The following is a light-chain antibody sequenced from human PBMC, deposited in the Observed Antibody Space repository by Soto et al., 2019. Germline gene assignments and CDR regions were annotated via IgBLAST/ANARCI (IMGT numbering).Light chain of an antibody. Sequence: IGLSQSPAILALSPGDRATLSCRASQSVSSSYLAWYQHKPGQAPRLLIHGASSRVTGIPDRFSGSGSGTDFTLTITRLEPEDFAVYYCQQYQSLTFGGGTKVAIK. J-gene: IGKJ4*01. CDR3: QQYQSLT. CDR2: GAS. CDR1: QSVSSSY. V-gene: IGKV3-20*01.